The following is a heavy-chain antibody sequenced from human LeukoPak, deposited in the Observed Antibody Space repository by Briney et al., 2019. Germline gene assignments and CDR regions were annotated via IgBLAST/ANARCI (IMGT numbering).Heavy chain of an antibody. CDR1: GYTFTGYY. CDR3: GRGHPVVPAAVPDY. V-gene: IGHV1-2*02. D-gene: IGHD2-2*02. Sequence: ASVKDSCKASGYTFTGYYIHWVRQAPGQGLEWMGWIQSNSGGTNYAQKFQGRVTMTRDTSISTAYMELSRLRSDDTAVYYCGRGHPVVPAAVPDYWGQGTLVTVSS. CDR2: IQSNSGGT. J-gene: IGHJ4*02.